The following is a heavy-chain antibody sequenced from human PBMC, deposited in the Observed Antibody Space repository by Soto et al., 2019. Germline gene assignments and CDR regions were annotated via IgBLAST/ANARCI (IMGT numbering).Heavy chain of an antibody. CDR3: TTDSYSTIILVRFDY. CDR2: IKSKTDGGTA. D-gene: IGHD2-2*01. J-gene: IGHJ4*01. Sequence: PGGSLRLSCAASGFTFSNAWINWVRQAPGKGLEWVGRIKSKTDGGTADFAAPVKGRFAISRDDSKNTVYLQMNSLKTEDTAVYYCTTDSYSTIILVRFDYWGHGTLVTVSS. CDR1: GFTFSNAW. V-gene: IGHV3-15*07.